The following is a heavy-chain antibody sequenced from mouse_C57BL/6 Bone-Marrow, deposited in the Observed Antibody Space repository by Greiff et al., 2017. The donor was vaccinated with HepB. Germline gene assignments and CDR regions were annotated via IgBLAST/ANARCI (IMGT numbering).Heavy chain of an antibody. J-gene: IGHJ2*01. Sequence: QVQLQQPGAELVRPGSSVKLSCKASGYTFTSYWMHWVKQRPIQGLEWIGNIDPSDSETHYNQKFKDKATLTVDKSSSTAYMQLSSLTSEDSAVYYCARGRSITTVVAPFDYWGQGTTLTVSS. CDR3: ARGRSITTVVAPFDY. CDR1: GYTFTSYW. D-gene: IGHD1-1*01. V-gene: IGHV1-52*01. CDR2: IDPSDSET.